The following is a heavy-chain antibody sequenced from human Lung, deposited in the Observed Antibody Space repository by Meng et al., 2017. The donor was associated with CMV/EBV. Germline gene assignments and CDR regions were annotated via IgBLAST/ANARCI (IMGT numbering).Heavy chain of an antibody. J-gene: IGHJ5*02. CDR1: GYCITSYY. CDR2: ISASGNT. Sequence: QVQLRESGPGVVKPSGPLSLTGTGSGYCITSYYWSCIRQPAGKGLEWIGRISASGNTRYNPSVKSRVTMSVDTSKNQFSLKLSSVTAADTAVYYCARDFGSSWYPNWFDPWGQGTLVTVSS. D-gene: IGHD6-13*01. CDR3: ARDFGSSWYPNWFDP. V-gene: IGHV4-4*07.